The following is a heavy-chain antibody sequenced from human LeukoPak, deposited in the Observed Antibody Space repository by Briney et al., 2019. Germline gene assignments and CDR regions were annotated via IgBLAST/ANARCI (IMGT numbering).Heavy chain of an antibody. Sequence: GGSLRLSCAASGFTFSRHWMNWVRQAPGKGLEWVSSISSSSSYIYYADSVKGRFTISRDNAKNSLYLQMNSLRAEDTAVYYCARVPYGGNSPFDYWGQGTLVTVSS. V-gene: IGHV3-21*01. CDR2: ISSSSSYI. D-gene: IGHD4-23*01. CDR3: ARVPYGGNSPFDY. CDR1: GFTFSRHW. J-gene: IGHJ4*02.